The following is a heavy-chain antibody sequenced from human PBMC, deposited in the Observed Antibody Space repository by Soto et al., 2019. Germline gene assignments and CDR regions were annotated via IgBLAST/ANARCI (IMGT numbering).Heavy chain of an antibody. Sequence: SETLSLTCAVYRGAFRRYYWCWIRHPPGKGEQGIGEINHSGRTNYNPSLKSRVTISVDTSKNQFSLKLSSVTAADTAVYYCATGTSSWYRIMRGLNLLDNWGQGTLVTVSS. J-gene: IGHJ5*02. D-gene: IGHD6-13*01. V-gene: IGHV4-34*01. CDR3: ATGTSSWYRIMRGLNLLDN. CDR2: INHSGRT. CDR1: RGAFRRYY.